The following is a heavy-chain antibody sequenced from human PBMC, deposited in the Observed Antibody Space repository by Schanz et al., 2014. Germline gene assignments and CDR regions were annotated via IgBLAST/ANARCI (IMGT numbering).Heavy chain of an antibody. J-gene: IGHJ4*01. D-gene: IGHD6-13*01. CDR2: ISGTTTYT. CDR3: AREQIMAAAGLVDY. CDR1: GFSFNSYS. V-gene: IGHV3-48*04. Sequence: EADLVESGGGLIQRGESLRLSCSASGFSFNSYSMNWVRQVPGKGLEWVSYISGTTTYTNYADSVKGRFTISRDNAKNSLYLQMNSLRAEDTAVYYCAREQIMAAAGLVDYWGHGTLVTVSS.